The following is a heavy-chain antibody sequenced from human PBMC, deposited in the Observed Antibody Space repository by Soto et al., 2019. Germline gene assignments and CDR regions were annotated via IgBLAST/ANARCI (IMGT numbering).Heavy chain of an antibody. CDR1: GYSFTEYH. CDR3: ARGDSTDCSNGVCSFFYNHDMDV. CDR2: INPKSGGT. D-gene: IGHD2-8*01. J-gene: IGHJ6*02. Sequence: ASVQVSFQASGYSFTEYHIHWVGQAPGQGLEWLGRINPKSGGTSTAQKFQGWVTMTTDTSISTASMELTRLTSDDTAIYYCARGDSTDCSNGVCSFFYNHDMDVWGQGTTVTVSS. V-gene: IGHV1-2*04.